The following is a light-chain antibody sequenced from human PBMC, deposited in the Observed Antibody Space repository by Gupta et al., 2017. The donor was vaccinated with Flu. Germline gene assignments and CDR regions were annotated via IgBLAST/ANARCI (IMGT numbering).Light chain of an antibody. J-gene: IGLJ2*01. CDR3: CSYAGSSNVV. V-gene: IGLV2-23*01. Sequence: QSALTQPASVSGSPGQPITISCTGTSSDVGSYNLVSWYQQHPGKAPKLMIYEGSKRPSGVSNRFSGSKSGNTASLTISGLQAEDEADYYCCSYAGSSNVVFGGGTKLTVL. CDR1: SSDVGSYNL. CDR2: EGS.